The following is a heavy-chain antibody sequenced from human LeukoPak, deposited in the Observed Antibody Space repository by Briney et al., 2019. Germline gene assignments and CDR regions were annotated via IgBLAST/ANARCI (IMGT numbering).Heavy chain of an antibody. D-gene: IGHD3-9*01. CDR3: AKVWADIKLGFFDT. V-gene: IGHV3-23*01. CDR1: GFTFSSYA. CDR2: ISASGGTT. Sequence: GGSLRLSCAASGFTFSSYAMSWVRQAPGKGLEWVSAISASGGTTYYADSVQGRFTISRDNSKNTLYLQMNSLSAEDTAVYYCAKVWADIKLGFFDTGGKGTMVTASS. J-gene: IGHJ3*02.